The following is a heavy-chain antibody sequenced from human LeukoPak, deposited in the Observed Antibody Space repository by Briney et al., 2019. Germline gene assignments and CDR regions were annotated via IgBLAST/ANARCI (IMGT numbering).Heavy chain of an antibody. CDR1: GFTFSTYN. V-gene: IGHV3-48*02. Sequence: GGSLRLSCAASGFTFSTYNMNWIRQAPGKGLEWVSYISSSGTIYYADSVKGRFTVSRDNAKRSLYLQMNSLRDEDTAVYYCASDSPTTVVAPDYWGQGTLDTVSS. D-gene: IGHD4-23*01. CDR2: ISSSGTI. J-gene: IGHJ4*02. CDR3: ASDSPTTVVAPDY.